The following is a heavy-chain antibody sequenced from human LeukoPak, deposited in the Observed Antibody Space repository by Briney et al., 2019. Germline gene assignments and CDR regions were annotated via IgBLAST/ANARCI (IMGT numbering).Heavy chain of an antibody. CDR1: GFIVSSNY. J-gene: IGHJ4*02. CDR2: IYSDGST. CDR3: ARDLQVSY. Sequence: GGSLRLSCAASGFIVSSNYMTWVRQAPGKGLEWVSVIYSDGSTFYADSVKGRFTISRDTSKNTLYLQMNNLRADDTAVYYRARDLQVSYWGQGALVTVSS. V-gene: IGHV3-53*01.